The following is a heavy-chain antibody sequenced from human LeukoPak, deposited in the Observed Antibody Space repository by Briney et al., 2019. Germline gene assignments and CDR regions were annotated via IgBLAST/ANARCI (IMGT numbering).Heavy chain of an antibody. CDR3: ATSPRGYSHGYDY. V-gene: IGHV3-23*01. CDR1: GFTFSIYA. Sequence: GGSLGLSCAASGFTFSIYAMSWVRQAPGKGLEWVSAISGSGITTYYADSVKGRFTISRDNSKNTLYLQMNSLTAGDTAVYYCATSPRGYSHGYDYWGQGTLVTVSS. CDR2: ISGSGITT. D-gene: IGHD5-18*01. J-gene: IGHJ4*02.